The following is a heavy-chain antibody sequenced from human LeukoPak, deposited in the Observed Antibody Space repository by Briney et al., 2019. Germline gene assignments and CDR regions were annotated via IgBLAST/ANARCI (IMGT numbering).Heavy chain of an antibody. CDR1: GFTFSSYA. D-gene: IGHD4-17*01. Sequence: GGSLRLSCAASGFTFSSYAMNWVRQVPGKGLEWVSVISGSGGSTYYADSVKGRFTISKDNSKNTVYLQMNSLRAEDTAVYYCARETGSAVGSTDLDYWGQGTLVTVSS. V-gene: IGHV3-23*01. CDR3: ARETGSAVGSTDLDY. CDR2: ISGSGGST. J-gene: IGHJ4*02.